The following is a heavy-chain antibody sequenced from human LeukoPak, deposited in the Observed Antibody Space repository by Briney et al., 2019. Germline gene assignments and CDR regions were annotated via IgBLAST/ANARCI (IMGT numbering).Heavy chain of an antibody. CDR3: AEDGTTMVRGVTYFDY. Sequence: GGSLRLSCAASGFTFSSYAMSWVRQAPGKGLEWVSAISGSGGSTYYADSVKGRFTISRDNSKNTLYLQMNSLRAEDTAVYYCAEDGTTMVRGVTYFDYWGQGTLVTVSS. V-gene: IGHV3-23*01. D-gene: IGHD3-10*01. CDR2: ISGSGGST. CDR1: GFTFSSYA. J-gene: IGHJ4*02.